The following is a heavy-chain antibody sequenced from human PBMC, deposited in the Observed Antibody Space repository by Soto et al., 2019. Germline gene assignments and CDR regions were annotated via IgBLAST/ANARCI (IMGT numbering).Heavy chain of an antibody. V-gene: IGHV4-30-2*01. CDR3: ARSREFDY. CDR1: GGSLSGATYS. CDR2: IFPSGTT. J-gene: IGHJ4*02. Sequence: SETLSLTCGVSGGSLSGATYSWNWIRQPPGKGLEWIGYIFPSGTTYYNPSLKSRVTISIDVSKNQFSLSLRSLTAAGTAVYYCARSREFDYWSQGTLVTVSS.